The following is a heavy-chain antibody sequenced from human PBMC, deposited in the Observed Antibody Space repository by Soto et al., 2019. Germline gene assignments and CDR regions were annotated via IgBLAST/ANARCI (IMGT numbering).Heavy chain of an antibody. Sequence: GGSLRLSCAASGLTFRSYAMNWVRQAPGREAERASCMSGRGDRTENAMPDKVRFTINRDNYKNTMYLQENSLRDEDTAVYYCTKGYGASHSPFHHRGQATQVTVSS. CDR1: GLTFRSYA. CDR3: TKGYGASHSPFHH. V-gene: IGHV3-23*01. CDR2: MSGRGDRT. J-gene: IGHJ4*02. D-gene: IGHD5-12*01.